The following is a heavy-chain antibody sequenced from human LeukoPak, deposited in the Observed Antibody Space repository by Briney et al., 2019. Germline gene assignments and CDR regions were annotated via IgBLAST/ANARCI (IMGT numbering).Heavy chain of an antibody. D-gene: IGHD5-12*01. J-gene: IGHJ4*02. CDR1: GGTFSSYA. V-gene: IGHV1-69*13. Sequence: GASVKVSCKASGGTFSSYAISWVRQAPGQGLEWMGGIIPIFGTANYAQKFQSRVTITADESTSTAYMELSSLRSEDTAVYYCARDEGYPKLIFDYWGQGTLVTVSS. CDR2: IIPIFGTA. CDR3: ARDEGYPKLIFDY.